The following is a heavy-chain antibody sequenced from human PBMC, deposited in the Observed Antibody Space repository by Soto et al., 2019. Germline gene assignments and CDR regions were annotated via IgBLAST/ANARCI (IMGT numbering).Heavy chain of an antibody. CDR2: ISSGGGSP. Sequence: QVLESGGGLVQPGGSLRLSCAASGFTFSDYAMSWVRQAPGKGLEWVSSISSGGGSPYYADSVKGRFTISRNNSKNTLFLQMNSLRAEDTAVYYCAKGDGRIVPRHFDYWGQGTLVTVSS. J-gene: IGHJ4*02. D-gene: IGHD1-26*01. CDR3: AKGDGRIVPRHFDY. V-gene: IGHV3-23*01. CDR1: GFTFSDYA.